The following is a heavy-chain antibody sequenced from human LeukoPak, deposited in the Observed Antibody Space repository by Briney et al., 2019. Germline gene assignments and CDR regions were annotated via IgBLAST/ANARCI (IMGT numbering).Heavy chain of an antibody. CDR2: INPNSGGT. Sequence: GASVKVSCKASGYTFTGYYMHWVRQAPGQGLEWMGRINPNSGGTNYAQRFQGRVTMTRDTSISTAYMELSRLRSDDTAVYYCARLSRRTTNSAFDIWGQGTMVTVSS. D-gene: IGHD1-26*01. J-gene: IGHJ3*02. CDR1: GYTFTGYY. CDR3: ARLSRRTTNSAFDI. V-gene: IGHV1-2*06.